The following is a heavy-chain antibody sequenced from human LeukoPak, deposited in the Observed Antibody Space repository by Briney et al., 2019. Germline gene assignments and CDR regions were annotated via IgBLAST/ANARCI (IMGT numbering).Heavy chain of an antibody. CDR2: IKEDGSER. V-gene: IGHV3-7*01. CDR1: GFTFSSYE. J-gene: IGHJ6*03. Sequence: PGGSLRLSCAASGFTFSSYEMNWVRQAPGKGLEWVAYIKEDGSERYYVDSVKGRFTISRDNAQNSLYLQMNSLRAEDTAVYKCARTSYYYYYMDVWGKGTTVTVSS. CDR3: ARTSYYYYYMDV.